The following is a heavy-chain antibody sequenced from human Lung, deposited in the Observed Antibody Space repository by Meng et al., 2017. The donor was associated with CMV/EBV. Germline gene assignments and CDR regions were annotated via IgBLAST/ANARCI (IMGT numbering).Heavy chain of an antibody. CDR2: LYYNGSP. V-gene: IGHV4-59*01. CDR3: ARMNNFSGAFDV. D-gene: IGHD3-10*01. J-gene: IGHJ3*01. Sequence: SETLSLXCSVSGGSISTSYWTWIRQPPGKGLEYIGYLYYNGSPNYNPSLKSRVTISIDTSKKQFSLKLTSVTAADTAVYYCARMNNFSGAFDVWGQGTVVT. CDR1: GGSISTSY.